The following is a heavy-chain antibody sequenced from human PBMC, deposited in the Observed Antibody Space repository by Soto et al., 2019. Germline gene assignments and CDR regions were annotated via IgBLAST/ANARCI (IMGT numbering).Heavy chain of an antibody. V-gene: IGHV4-31*03. J-gene: IGHJ4*02. CDR2: IYYSGST. CDR3: ARDPLGTPFGYCIY. CDR1: GGSISSGGYY. D-gene: IGHD6-25*01. Sequence: QAQLQESGPGLVKPSQTLSLTCTVSGGSISSGGYYWSWIRQHPGKGLEWIGNIYYSGSTYYNPYLKSRVTISVDTSKNQFSLKLSSVTAADTAVYDWARDPLGTPFGYCIYWGQGTLVNVSS.